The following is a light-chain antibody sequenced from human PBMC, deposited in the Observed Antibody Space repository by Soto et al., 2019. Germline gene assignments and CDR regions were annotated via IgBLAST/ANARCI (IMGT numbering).Light chain of an antibody. V-gene: IGKV3-20*01. CDR2: GAS. J-gene: IGKJ3*01. Sequence: EIVLTQSPGTLSLSPGERATLSCRASQSINNRYFAWYQQKPGQAPRLLIYGASSSATGIPDRFIGSVSGTVFTLTISRLEPEDFAVYYCQQFGSSPGFTFGPGTKVDIK. CDR1: QSINNRY. CDR3: QQFGSSPGFT.